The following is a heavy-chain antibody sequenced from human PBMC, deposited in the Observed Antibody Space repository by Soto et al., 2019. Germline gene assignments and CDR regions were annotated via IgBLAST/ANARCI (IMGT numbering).Heavy chain of an antibody. CDR3: AASLDY. Sequence: GGSLRLSCAASGFTFSSYWMGWVRQAPGKGLEWVANINQDGSEKHYVDSVKGRFTISRDNAKNSLYLQMSRLTAEDSALYYCAASLDYWGQGTRVTVSS. J-gene: IGHJ4*02. CDR2: INQDGSEK. CDR1: GFTFSSYW. V-gene: IGHV3-7*01.